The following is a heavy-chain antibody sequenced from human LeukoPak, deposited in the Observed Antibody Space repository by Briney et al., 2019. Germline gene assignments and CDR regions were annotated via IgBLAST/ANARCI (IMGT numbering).Heavy chain of an antibody. CDR1: GFTFSNHA. D-gene: IGHD2-2*03. CDR3: ARVDDLDAFDI. V-gene: IGHV3-30*04. Sequence: GRSLRLSCVTSGFTFSNHAMYWVRQGPGKGLEWVAVISDDGSSKFYADSVKGRFTISRDNSKNTLFLQINSLRPEDTAVYYCARVDDLDAFDIWGQGTLVTVSS. J-gene: IGHJ3*02. CDR2: ISDDGSSK.